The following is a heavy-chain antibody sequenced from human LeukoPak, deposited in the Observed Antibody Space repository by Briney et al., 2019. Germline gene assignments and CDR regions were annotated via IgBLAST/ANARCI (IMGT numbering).Heavy chain of an antibody. CDR1: GGTFSSYT. CDR2: IIPILGIA. CDR3: ATEPAGYYDSSGLGAFDI. V-gene: IGHV1-69*02. D-gene: IGHD3-22*01. J-gene: IGHJ3*02. Sequence: SVKVSCKASGGTFSSYTISWVRQAPGQGLEWMGRIIPILGIANYAQKFQGRVTMTEDTSTDTAYMELSSLRSEDTAVYYCATEPAGYYDSSGLGAFDIWAKGQWSPSLQ.